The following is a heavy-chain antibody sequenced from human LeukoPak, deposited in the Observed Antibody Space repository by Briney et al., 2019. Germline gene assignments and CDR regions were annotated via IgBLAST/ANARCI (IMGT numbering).Heavy chain of an antibody. J-gene: IGHJ4*02. CDR1: GFTFSSYE. D-gene: IGHD4-17*01. CDR3: ARVLYGDYVRYYFDY. CDR2: INWNGGTT. Sequence: GGSLRLSCAASGFTFSSYEMNWVRQAPGKGLEWVSGINWNGGTTGYADSVKGRFTISRDNAKNSLYLQMNSLRAEDTALYYCARVLYGDYVRYYFDYWGQGTLVTVSS. V-gene: IGHV3-20*04.